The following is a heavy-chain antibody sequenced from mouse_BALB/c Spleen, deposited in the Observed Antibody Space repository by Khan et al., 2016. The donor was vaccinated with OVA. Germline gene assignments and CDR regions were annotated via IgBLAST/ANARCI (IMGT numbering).Heavy chain of an antibody. CDR3: ARKNGSDFDY. CDR1: GYSFTGYF. J-gene: IGHJ2*01. Sequence: EVQLQQSGPELVKPGASVKISCKASGYSFTGYFMNWVMQSHGKSLEWIGRINPHIGETFYNQKFKGKATLTVDVSSSTAHMELRSLASEDSAVYYCARKNGSDFDYWGQGTTLTVSS. V-gene: IGHV1-20*02. CDR2: INPHIGET. D-gene: IGHD1-1*01.